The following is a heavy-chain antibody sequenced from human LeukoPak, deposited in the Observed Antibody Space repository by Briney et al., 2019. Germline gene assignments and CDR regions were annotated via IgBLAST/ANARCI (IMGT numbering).Heavy chain of an antibody. J-gene: IGHJ5*02. Sequence: GGSLRLSCAASGFTFSSYGMHWVRQAPGKGLQWLAFIRYGESEQYYLDSVKGRFTISRDNSKNTVYLQLSSLRSEDTAMYYCVKEGFDPWGQGTLVTVSS. V-gene: IGHV3-30*02. CDR3: VKEGFDP. CDR2: IRYGESEQ. CDR1: GFTFSSYG.